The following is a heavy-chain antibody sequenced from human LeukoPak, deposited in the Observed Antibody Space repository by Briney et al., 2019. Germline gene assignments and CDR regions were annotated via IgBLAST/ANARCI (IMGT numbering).Heavy chain of an antibody. CDR1: GYTFTDYY. J-gene: IGHJ4*02. CDR2: VNPSSGIA. Sequence: ASVKVPCKASGYTFTDYYMHWVRQAPGQGLEWMGRVNPSSGIANYAQRFQGRVTMTRDTSISTAYMELSGLTSDDTALYYCARGNARSWYFLYWGQGTLVTVSS. CDR3: ARGNARSWYFLY. V-gene: IGHV1-2*06. D-gene: IGHD6-13*01.